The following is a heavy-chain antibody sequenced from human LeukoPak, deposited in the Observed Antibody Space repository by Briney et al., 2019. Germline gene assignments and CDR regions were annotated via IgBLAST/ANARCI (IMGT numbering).Heavy chain of an antibody. CDR1: GFTFSSYS. V-gene: IGHV3-48*04. Sequence: GGSLRLSCAASGFTFSSYSMNWVRQAPGKGLEWVSYISSSSSTIYYADSVKGRFTISRDNAKNSLYLQMNSLRAEDTAVYYCARERWDYSIDYWGQGTLVTVSS. CDR3: ARERWDYSIDY. J-gene: IGHJ4*02. CDR2: ISSSSSTI. D-gene: IGHD4-11*01.